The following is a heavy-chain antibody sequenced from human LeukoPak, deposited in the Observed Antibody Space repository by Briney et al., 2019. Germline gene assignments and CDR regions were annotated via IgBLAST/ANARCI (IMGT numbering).Heavy chain of an antibody. V-gene: IGHV3-21*01. J-gene: IGHJ1*01. CDR2: ISNGGSYI. CDR3: ARDDSGDEYFQH. D-gene: IGHD4-17*01. CDR1: GFTFRTYG. Sequence: GGSLRLSCAASGFTFRTYGMSWVRQAPGKGLEWVSSISNGGSYIYYADSVRGRFTLSRDNAKNSLYLQMNSLRAEDTAVYYCARDDSGDEYFQHWGQGTLDTVSS.